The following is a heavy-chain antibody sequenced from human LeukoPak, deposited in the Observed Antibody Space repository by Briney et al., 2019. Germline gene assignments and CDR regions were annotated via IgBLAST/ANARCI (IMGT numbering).Heavy chain of an antibody. V-gene: IGHV1-24*01. CDR3: ATAFSVDTTMVYAFDI. Sequence: ASVKVSCKVSGYTLTELSMHWVRQAPGKGLEWMGGFDPEDGETIYAQKFQGRVTMTEDTSTDTAYMELSSLRSEDTAVYYCATAFSVDTTMVYAFDIWGQGTVVTVSS. CDR1: GYTLTELS. D-gene: IGHD5-18*01. J-gene: IGHJ3*02. CDR2: FDPEDGET.